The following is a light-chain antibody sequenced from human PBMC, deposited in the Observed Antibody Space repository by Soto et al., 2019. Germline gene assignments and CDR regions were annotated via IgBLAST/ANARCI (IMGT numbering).Light chain of an antibody. CDR1: QSVSSN. CDR3: QQYNNWHPYT. J-gene: IGKJ2*01. Sequence: EIVMTQSPATLSVSPGERATLSCRASQSVSSNLAWYQQKPGQAPRLLIYGASTRATGIPARFSGSGSGTEFTLTISSLQSEDFAVYYCQQYNNWHPYTFGQGTKLELK. V-gene: IGKV3-15*01. CDR2: GAS.